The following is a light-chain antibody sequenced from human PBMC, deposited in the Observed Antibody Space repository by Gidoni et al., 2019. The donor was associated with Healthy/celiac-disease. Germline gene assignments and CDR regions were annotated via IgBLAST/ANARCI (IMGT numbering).Light chain of an antibody. CDR2: WAS. V-gene: IGKV4-1*01. CDR3: QQYYGTPIT. CDR1: QSILYSSNNKNY. J-gene: IGKJ5*01. Sequence: DIVMPQSPDSLAVSLGERATINCKSSQSILYSSNNKNYLAWYQQKPGQPPKLLIYWASTRESGVPDRFSGSGSGTDFTLTISSLQAEDVAVYYCQQYYGTPITFGQGTRLEIK.